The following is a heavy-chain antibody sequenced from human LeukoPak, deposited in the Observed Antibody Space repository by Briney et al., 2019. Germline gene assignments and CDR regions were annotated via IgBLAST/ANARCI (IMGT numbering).Heavy chain of an antibody. Sequence: GGSLRLSCAASGFTFNSYAMSWIRQAPGKGLEWISAISGGGYSTSYADSVKGRFTVSRDNSKNTVFLQMNSLRAEDTAVYYCAKGGILWFGELFYFDYWGQGTLVTVSS. CDR2: ISGGGYST. CDR3: AKGGILWFGELFYFDY. D-gene: IGHD3-10*01. CDR1: GFTFNSYA. J-gene: IGHJ4*02. V-gene: IGHV3-23*01.